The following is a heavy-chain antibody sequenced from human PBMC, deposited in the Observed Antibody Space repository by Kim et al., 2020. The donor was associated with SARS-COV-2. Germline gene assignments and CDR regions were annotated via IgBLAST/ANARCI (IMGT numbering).Heavy chain of an antibody. D-gene: IGHD3-10*01. J-gene: IGHJ4*02. CDR1: GGSISSYY. CDR3: ARGPVLLWFGEPGTYFDY. CDR2: IYYSGST. V-gene: IGHV4-59*13. Sequence: SETLSLTCTVSGGSISSYYWSWIRQPPGKGLEWIGYIYYSGSTNYNPSLKSRVTISVDTSKNQFSLKLSSVTAADTAVYYCARGPVLLWFGEPGTYFDYWGQGTLVTVSS.